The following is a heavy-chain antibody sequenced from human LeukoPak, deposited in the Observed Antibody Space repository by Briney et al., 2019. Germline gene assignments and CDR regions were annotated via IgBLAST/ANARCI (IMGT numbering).Heavy chain of an antibody. V-gene: IGHV3-7*01. CDR2: IKQGGSEK. D-gene: IGHD5-24*01. Sequence: GGSLRLSCAASGFTFSNAWMSWVRQAPGKGLEWVANIKQGGSEKYYVDSVKGRFTISRDNAKNSLYLQMNSLRAEDTAVYYCARGRRWLRQNPHDYWGQGTLVTVSS. CDR1: GFTFSNAW. CDR3: ARGRRWLRQNPHDY. J-gene: IGHJ4*02.